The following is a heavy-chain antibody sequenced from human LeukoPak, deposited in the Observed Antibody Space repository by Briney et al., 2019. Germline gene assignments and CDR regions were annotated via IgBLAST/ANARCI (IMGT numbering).Heavy chain of an antibody. Sequence: SETLSLTCNVSGGSISNYYWTWIRQPPGKGLEWIRYIYYSGSTNYNPSLKSRVTISVDTSKNQFSLKLSSVTAADTAVYYCARGVTYYHDSSGYNLDYWGQGALVTVSS. D-gene: IGHD3-22*01. J-gene: IGHJ4*02. CDR3: ARGVTYYHDSSGYNLDY. CDR1: GGSISNYY. CDR2: IYYSGST. V-gene: IGHV4-59*01.